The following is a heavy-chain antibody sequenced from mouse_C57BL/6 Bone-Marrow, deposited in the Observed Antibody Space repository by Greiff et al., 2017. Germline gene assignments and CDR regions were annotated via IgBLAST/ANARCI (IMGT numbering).Heavy chain of an antibody. CDR3: TNYYGSNWYFDV. D-gene: IGHD1-1*01. J-gene: IGHJ1*03. V-gene: IGHV14-4*01. CDR1: GYTFTSYD. Sequence: EVQLQQSGPELVKPGASVKLSCKASGYTFTSYDINWVKQRPEQGLEWIGWIDPENGDTEYASKFQGKATITADTSSNTSYRQLSSLTSEDTAVYYCTNYYGSNWYFDVWGTGTTVTVAS. CDR2: IDPENGDT.